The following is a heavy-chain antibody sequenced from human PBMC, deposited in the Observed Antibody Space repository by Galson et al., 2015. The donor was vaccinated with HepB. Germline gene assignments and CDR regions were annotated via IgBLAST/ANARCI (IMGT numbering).Heavy chain of an antibody. CDR2: VSYDGINK. D-gene: IGHD1-26*01. Sequence: SLRLSCAGSGFSFSSYDMHWVRQAPGKGLEWVAVVSYDGINKYYADSVKGRFTISSDNSKNTLYLQMDSLRAEDTAEYYCARYSQYSGSYRPFFDYWGQGTLVTVSS. J-gene: IGHJ4*02. CDR3: ARYSQYSGSYRPFFDY. V-gene: IGHV3-30*03. CDR1: GFSFSSYD.